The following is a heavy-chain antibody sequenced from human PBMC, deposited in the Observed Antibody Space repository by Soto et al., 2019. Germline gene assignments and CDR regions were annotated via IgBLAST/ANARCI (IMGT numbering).Heavy chain of an antibody. V-gene: IGHV1-2*04. CDR1: GYTFAGYY. CDR2: INPNRGGT. J-gene: IGHJ3*01. Sequence: AAVKVSCKASGYTFAGYYIHCVRQAPGQGLEWMGWINPNRGGTNYAQKLQGWVTMTRDTSISTAYMDLSRLRSDDTAVYYCASAYCTSTSSYAPSDPFALRRQGTMVTVSS. D-gene: IGHD2-2*01. CDR3: ASAYCTSTSSYAPSDPFAL.